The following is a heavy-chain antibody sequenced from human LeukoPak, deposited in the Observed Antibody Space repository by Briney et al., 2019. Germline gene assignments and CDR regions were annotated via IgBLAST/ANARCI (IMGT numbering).Heavy chain of an antibody. CDR2: ISAYNGNT. V-gene: IGHV1-18*01. CDR3: ARVVGRGVIITGAFDI. Sequence: ASVKVCCKASGYTFTSYGIIWVRQAPGQGLGWMGWISAYNGNTNYAQKLQGRVTMTTDTSTSTAYMELRSLRSDDTAVYYCARVVGRGVIITGAFDIWGQGTMVTVSS. CDR1: GYTFTSYG. D-gene: IGHD3-10*01. J-gene: IGHJ3*02.